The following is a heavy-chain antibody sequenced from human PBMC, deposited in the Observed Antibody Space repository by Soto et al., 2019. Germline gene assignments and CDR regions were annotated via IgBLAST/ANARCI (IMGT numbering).Heavy chain of an antibody. CDR2: INHSGST. CDR3: AREALGVSATIHFDS. CDR1: GGSFSGYY. D-gene: IGHD2-15*01. J-gene: IGHJ4*02. Sequence: SETLTLTCAVYGGSFSGYYWSWIRQPPGKGLEWIGEINHSGSTNYNPSLKSRVTISVDTSKNQFSLKLSSVTAADTAVYYCAREALGVSATIHFDSWGPGTLVTVSS. V-gene: IGHV4-34*01.